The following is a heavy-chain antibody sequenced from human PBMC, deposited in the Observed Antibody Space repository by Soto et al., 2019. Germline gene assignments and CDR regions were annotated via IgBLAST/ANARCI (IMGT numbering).Heavy chain of an antibody. J-gene: IGHJ6*02. V-gene: IGHV1-3*01. CDR3: SRGKGMEEKYYFDGLEI. CDR2: INGGTGQT. D-gene: IGHD1-1*01. CDR1: GYGFSTYA. Sequence: ASVKFSCNASGYGFSTYAMHLVRQAPGQRLEWMGWINGGTGQTRYSQRFQDSVPITRDTPPSTANIELTSHPSENPAVYFCSRGKGMEEKYYFDGLEIRGQGTTVTASS.